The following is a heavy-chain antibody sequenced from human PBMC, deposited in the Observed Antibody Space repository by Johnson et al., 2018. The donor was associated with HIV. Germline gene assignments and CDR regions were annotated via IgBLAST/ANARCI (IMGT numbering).Heavy chain of an antibody. CDR3: ARDGRDIVTRGSFDV. CDR2: IYSGGYT. V-gene: IGHV3-66*03. CDR1: GFTVSINY. Sequence: VQLVESGGGLIQPGGSLRLSCAASGFTVSINYMSWVRQAPGKGLEWVSVIYSGGYTYYADSVKGRFTISRDNSKNTLYLQMNNLRPEDTAVYYCARDGRDIVTRGSFDVWGQGTVVTVSS. D-gene: IGHD2-15*01. J-gene: IGHJ3*01.